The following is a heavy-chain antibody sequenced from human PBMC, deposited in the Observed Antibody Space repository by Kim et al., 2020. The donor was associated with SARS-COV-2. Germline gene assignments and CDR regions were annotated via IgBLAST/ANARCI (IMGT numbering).Heavy chain of an antibody. D-gene: IGHD2-2*03. CDR1: GFTFTGYA. CDR3: MKGGWGWIWDH. V-gene: IGHV3-23*01. Sequence: GGSLRLSCTTSGFTFTGYAMSWVRQAPGKGLEWVSSIDGSDGTTYYVDSEKGRSTISRDNSKNTLYLKMNSLRADDTAVYYCMKGGWGWIWDHWGEGTRV. CDR2: IDGSDGTT. J-gene: IGHJ4*02.